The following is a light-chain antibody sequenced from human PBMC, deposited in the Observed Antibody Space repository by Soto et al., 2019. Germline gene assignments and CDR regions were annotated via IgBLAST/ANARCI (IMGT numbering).Light chain of an antibody. J-gene: IGKJ3*01. CDR2: KAS. V-gene: IGKV1-5*03. Sequence: DIQMTQSPSTLSASVGDRVTITCRASQSISSWLAWYQQKPGKAPKLLIYKASTLESGVPSRFSGSESGTEFTLTISSLQPDDFATYYCQQYHSYSVTFGPGTKVDIK. CDR3: QQYHSYSVT. CDR1: QSISSW.